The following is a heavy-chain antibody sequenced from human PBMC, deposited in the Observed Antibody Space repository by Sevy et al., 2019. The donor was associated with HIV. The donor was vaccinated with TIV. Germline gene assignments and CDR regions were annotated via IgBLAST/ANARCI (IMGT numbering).Heavy chain of an antibody. CDR3: ARADTYYDFWSGYYMYYYYGMDV. CDR1: GFTFSDYY. J-gene: IGHJ6*02. Sequence: GGSLRLSCAASGFTFSDYYMSWIRQAPGKGLEWVSYISSSGSTIYYADSVKGRFTISRDNAKNSLYLQMNSLRAEDMAVYYCARADTYYDFWSGYYMYYYYGMDVWGQGTTVTVSS. V-gene: IGHV3-11*01. CDR2: ISSSGSTI. D-gene: IGHD3-3*01.